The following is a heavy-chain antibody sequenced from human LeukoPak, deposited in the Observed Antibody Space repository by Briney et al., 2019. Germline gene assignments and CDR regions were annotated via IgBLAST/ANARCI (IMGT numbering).Heavy chain of an antibody. J-gene: IGHJ4*02. V-gene: IGHV1-18*01. Sequence: ASVKVSCKASGYTFTNYAISWVRQAPGQGLEWMGWISVYNANTNDAQKFQGRVTVTTDTPTNTAYMELRSLRSDDTAVYYCARTSAYGSSWHSYWGQGTLVTVSS. CDR1: GYTFTNYA. CDR3: ARTSAYGSSWHSY. D-gene: IGHD6-13*01. CDR2: ISVYNANT.